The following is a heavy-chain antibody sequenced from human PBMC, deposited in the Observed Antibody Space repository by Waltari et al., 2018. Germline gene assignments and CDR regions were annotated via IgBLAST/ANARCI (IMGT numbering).Heavy chain of an antibody. D-gene: IGHD3-10*01. J-gene: IGHJ4*02. V-gene: IGHV3-33*01. Sequence: QVQLVESGGGVVQPGRSLRLSCAASGFTFSSYGMHWVRQAPGKGLEWVAVIWYDGSNKYYVDSVKGRFTISRDNSKKKMFLQMNSLRAEDTAVYYCARDRNGYNYGFFDYWGQGTLVTVSS. CDR3: ARDRNGYNYGFFDY. CDR1: GFTFSSYG. CDR2: IWYDGSNK.